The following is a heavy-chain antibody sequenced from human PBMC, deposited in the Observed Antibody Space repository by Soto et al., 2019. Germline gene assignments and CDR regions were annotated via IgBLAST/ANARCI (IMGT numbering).Heavy chain of an antibody. CDR1: GGSISSGDYY. D-gene: IGHD1-26*01. Sequence: SETLSLTCTVSGGSISSGDYYWSWIRQPPGKGLEWIGYIYYSGSTYYNPSLKSRVTMSVDTSKNQFSLKLSSVTAADTAVYYCARESALPNWFDPWGQGTLVTVSS. V-gene: IGHV4-30-4*01. CDR3: ARESALPNWFDP. CDR2: IYYSGST. J-gene: IGHJ5*02.